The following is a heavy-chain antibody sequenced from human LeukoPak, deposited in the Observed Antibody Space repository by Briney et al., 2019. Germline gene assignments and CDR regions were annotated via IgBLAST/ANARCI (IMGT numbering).Heavy chain of an antibody. V-gene: IGHV4-4*07. CDR3: ARGGSSGPDY. Sequence: PSETLSLTCTVSGGSMISYYWSWIRQPAGKGLEWIGRIYTSGSTNYNPSLKSRVSISVDKSKNQFSLRLSSVTAADTAVYYCARGGSSGPDYWGQGTLVTVSS. CDR2: IYTSGST. CDR1: GGSMISYY. J-gene: IGHJ4*02. D-gene: IGHD6-19*01.